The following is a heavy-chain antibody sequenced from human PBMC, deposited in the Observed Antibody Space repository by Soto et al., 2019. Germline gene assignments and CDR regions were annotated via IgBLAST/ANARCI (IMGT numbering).Heavy chain of an antibody. D-gene: IGHD1-7*01. Sequence: EVQLVESGGGLVQPGGSLRVSCAASGFTLRSHRIHWVRQVPGKGLEWVSRIDTDGGGTSYADSVKGRFTISTDNAKNRVNLQMNGLRGEDTAVYYCATVFELWGQGTLVTVSS. V-gene: IGHV3-74*01. CDR2: IDTDGGGT. J-gene: IGHJ4*02. CDR3: ATVFEL. CDR1: GFTLRSHR.